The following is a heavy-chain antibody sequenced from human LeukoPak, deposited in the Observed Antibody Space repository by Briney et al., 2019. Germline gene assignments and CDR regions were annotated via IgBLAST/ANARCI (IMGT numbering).Heavy chain of an antibody. V-gene: IGHV3-11*01. D-gene: IGHD6-19*01. CDR2: ISSSGSTI. J-gene: IGHJ4*02. Sequence: GGSLRLSCAASGFTFSDYYMSWIRQAPGKGLEWVSYISSSGSTIYYADSVKGRFTTSRDNAKNSLYLQMNSLRAEDTAVYYCARDLIAVAGPWDPFDYWGQGTLVTVSS. CDR3: ARDLIAVAGPWDPFDY. CDR1: GFTFSDYY.